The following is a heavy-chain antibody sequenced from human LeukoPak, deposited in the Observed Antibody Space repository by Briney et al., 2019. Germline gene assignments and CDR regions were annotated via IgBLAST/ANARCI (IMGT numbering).Heavy chain of an antibody. Sequence: GRSLRLSCVASGFTFSSYNMNWVRQAPGKGLEWVSSISSGSGYMYYADSVKGRFTISRDNAKNSLYLQMNSLKAEDTAVYYCARAGLYSGSGLDYWGPGTLVTVSS. CDR3: ARAGLYSGSGLDY. V-gene: IGHV3-21*01. J-gene: IGHJ4*02. CDR2: ISSGSGYM. D-gene: IGHD5-12*01. CDR1: GFTFSSYN.